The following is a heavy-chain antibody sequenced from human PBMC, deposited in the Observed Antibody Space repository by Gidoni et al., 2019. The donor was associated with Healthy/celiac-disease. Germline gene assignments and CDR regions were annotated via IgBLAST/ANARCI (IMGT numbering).Heavy chain of an antibody. V-gene: IGHV1-3*01. CDR1: GDTVTSYA. CDR3: ARVGDSYGHPGYYYGMDV. Sequence: QVQLVQSGAEVKKPGASVKVSCKASGDTVTSYAMHWVRQAPGQRLEWMGWINAGNGNTKYSPKFQGRVTITRDTSASTAYMELSSLRSEDTAVYYCARVGDSYGHPGYYYGMDVWGQGTTVTVSS. D-gene: IGHD5-18*01. J-gene: IGHJ6*02. CDR2: INAGNGNT.